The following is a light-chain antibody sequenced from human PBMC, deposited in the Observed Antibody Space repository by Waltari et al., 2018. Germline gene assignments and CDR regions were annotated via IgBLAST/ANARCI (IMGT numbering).Light chain of an antibody. Sequence: DIQLTQSPSFLSASVGDRVTITCRASQGISSFLDWYQQKPGKAPKLLIYGASTLQSGVPSRFSGSGSGTEFTLTISSLQHEDFATYYCQQVNSFPLTFGGGTKVEIK. V-gene: IGKV1-9*01. CDR2: GAS. CDR3: QQVNSFPLT. CDR1: QGISSF. J-gene: IGKJ4*01.